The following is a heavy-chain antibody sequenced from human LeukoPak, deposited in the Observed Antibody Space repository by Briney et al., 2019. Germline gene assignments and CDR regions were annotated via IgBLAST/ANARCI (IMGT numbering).Heavy chain of an antibody. J-gene: IGHJ4*02. CDR2: ISGSGGST. CDR1: GFTFSSYA. Sequence: GGSLRLSCVASGFTFSSYAMSWVRQAPGKGLEWVSAISGSGGSTYYADSVKGRFTISRDNSKNTLYLQMNSLRAEDTAVYYCAKVLGPRDYFDYWGQGTLVTVSS. CDR3: AKVLGPRDYFDY. V-gene: IGHV3-23*01.